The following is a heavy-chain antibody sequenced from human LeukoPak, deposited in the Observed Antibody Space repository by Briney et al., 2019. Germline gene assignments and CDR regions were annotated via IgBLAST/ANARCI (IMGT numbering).Heavy chain of an antibody. Sequence: GGSLRLSCAASGFTFSSYWMSWIRQAPGKGLEWVANIKQDGSEKYYVDSVKGRFTISRDNAKNSLYLQMNSLRAEDTAVYYYARAGPGYSGYDAHYFDYWGQGTLVTVSS. CDR3: ARAGPGYSGYDAHYFDY. D-gene: IGHD5-12*01. V-gene: IGHV3-7*01. CDR2: IKQDGSEK. CDR1: GFTFSSYW. J-gene: IGHJ4*02.